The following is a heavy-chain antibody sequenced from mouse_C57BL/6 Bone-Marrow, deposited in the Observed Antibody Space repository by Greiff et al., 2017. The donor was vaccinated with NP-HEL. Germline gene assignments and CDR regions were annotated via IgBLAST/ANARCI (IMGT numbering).Heavy chain of an antibody. J-gene: IGHJ4*01. D-gene: IGHD1-1*01. Sequence: QVQLQQPGAELVKPGASVKLSCKASGYTFTSYWMHWVKQRPGQGLEWIGMIHPNSGSTNYNEKFKSKATLTVDKSSSTAYMQLSSLTSEDSAVYYCAPITTVVAPYYAMDYWGQGTSVTVSS. CDR3: APITTVVAPYYAMDY. CDR1: GYTFTSYW. V-gene: IGHV1-64*01. CDR2: IHPNSGST.